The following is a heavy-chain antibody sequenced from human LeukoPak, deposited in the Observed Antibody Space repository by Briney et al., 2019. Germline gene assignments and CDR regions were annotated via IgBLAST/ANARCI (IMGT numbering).Heavy chain of an antibody. CDR2: FDPEDGET. D-gene: IGHD5-18*01. Sequence: ASVKVSCKVSGYTLTELSMHWVRQAPGKGLEWMGGFDPEDGETIYAQKFQGRVNMIEDTSTDTAYMELSSLRSEDTAVYYCATVGYSYGLDYWGRGTLVTVSS. CDR3: ATVGYSYGLDY. CDR1: GYTLTELS. V-gene: IGHV1-24*01. J-gene: IGHJ4*02.